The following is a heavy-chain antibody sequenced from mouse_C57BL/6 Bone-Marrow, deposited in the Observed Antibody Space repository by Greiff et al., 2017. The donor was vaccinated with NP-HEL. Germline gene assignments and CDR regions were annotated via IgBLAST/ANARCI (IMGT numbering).Heavy chain of an antibody. J-gene: IGHJ2*01. V-gene: IGHV5-16*01. Sequence: EVQRVESEGGLVQPGSSMKLSCTASGFTFSDYYMAWVRQVPEKGLEWVANINYDGSSTYYLDSLKSRFIISRDNAKNILYLQMSSLKSEDTATYYCARFITTVVGHFDYWGQGTTLTVSS. CDR2: INYDGSST. CDR3: ARFITTVVGHFDY. D-gene: IGHD1-1*01. CDR1: GFTFSDYY.